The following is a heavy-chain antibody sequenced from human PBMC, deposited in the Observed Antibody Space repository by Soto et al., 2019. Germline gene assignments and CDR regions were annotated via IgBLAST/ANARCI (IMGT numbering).Heavy chain of an antibody. CDR1: GDRFSSYG. CDR3: ARVGRRNGWHVRPGDIPY. V-gene: IGHV1-18*04. Sequence: QVQLVQSGDEMKKPGASVRVSCKASGDRFSSYGLSWVRQAPGQGLEWMGWISVSNGNSKSAEKFQGRITMTIDTFTVTAYMDLKSLRPDDTAMYYCARVGRRNGWHVRPGDIPYWGQGTRITVSS. D-gene: IGHD6-19*01. J-gene: IGHJ4*02. CDR2: ISVSNGNS.